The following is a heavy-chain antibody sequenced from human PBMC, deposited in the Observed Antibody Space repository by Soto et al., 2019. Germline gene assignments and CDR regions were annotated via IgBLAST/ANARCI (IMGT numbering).Heavy chain of an antibody. Sequence: EVQMLESGGGLVQPGGSLRLSCAVSGLTFDTYAMSWVRQAPGKGLEWVSTISRTSSRTHYADSVKGRFTISRDNSKNILYLQTNSLRVEDTAVYYCAKVALGYCHHGICYQHSDYWGQGTLVTVS. CDR2: ISRTSSRT. V-gene: IGHV3-23*01. D-gene: IGHD2-8*01. CDR1: GLTFDTYA. J-gene: IGHJ4*02. CDR3: AKVALGYCHHGICYQHSDY.